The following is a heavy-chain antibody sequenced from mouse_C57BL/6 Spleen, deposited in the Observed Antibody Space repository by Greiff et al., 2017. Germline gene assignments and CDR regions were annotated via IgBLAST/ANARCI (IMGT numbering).Heavy chain of an antibody. CDR3: ARSTMSGYYFDY. CDR1: GYTFTSYW. Sequence: QVQLQQPGAELVRPGSSVKLSCKASGYTFTSYWMHWVKQRPIQGLEWIGNIDPSDSETHYNQKFKDKATLTVDKSSSTAYMQLSSLTSEDSGVYYCARSTMSGYYFDYWGQGTTLTVSS. J-gene: IGHJ2*01. V-gene: IGHV1-52*01. D-gene: IGHD2-4*01. CDR2: IDPSDSET.